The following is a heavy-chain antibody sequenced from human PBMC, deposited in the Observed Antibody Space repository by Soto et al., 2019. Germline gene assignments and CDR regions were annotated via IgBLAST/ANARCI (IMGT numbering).Heavy chain of an antibody. V-gene: IGHV3-21*06. CDR2: ISDDSSYI. Sequence: PGGSLRLSCAASGFMFSAYTMNWVRRAPGKGLEWLSSISDDSSYIDYADSLRGRFTVSRDNARNSLYLQIDSLGVEDTAVYYCATPYYFNHWGPGTLLTVSS. CDR1: GFMFSAYT. J-gene: IGHJ1*01. CDR3: ATPYYFNH. D-gene: IGHD3-16*01.